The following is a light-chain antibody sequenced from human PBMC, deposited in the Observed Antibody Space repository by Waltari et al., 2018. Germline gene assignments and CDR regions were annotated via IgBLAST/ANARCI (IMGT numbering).Light chain of an antibody. J-gene: IGLJ3*02. CDR2: VNSDGSH. Sequence: QLVLTQSPSASASLGASIKLTCTLSRGQSSNVIAWLQQQPEKGPRFLMKVNSDGSHRKGDEIPDRFSGSSSGSERYLSISSLQSEDEADYFCQTGGHGTWVFGGGTKLTVL. CDR1: RGQSSNV. V-gene: IGLV4-69*01. CDR3: QTGGHGTWV.